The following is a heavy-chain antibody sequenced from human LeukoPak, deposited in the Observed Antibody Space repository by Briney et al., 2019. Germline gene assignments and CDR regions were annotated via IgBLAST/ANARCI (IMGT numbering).Heavy chain of an antibody. CDR1: GGSFSGYY. CDR3: ARERMGARTFDY. D-gene: IGHD1-26*01. Sequence: SETLSLTCAVYGGSFSGYYWSWIRQPPGKGLEWIGEINHSGSTNYNPSLESRVTISVDTSKNQFSLKLSSVTAADTAVYFCARERMGARTFDYWGQGTLVTVSS. V-gene: IGHV4-34*01. CDR2: INHSGST. J-gene: IGHJ4*02.